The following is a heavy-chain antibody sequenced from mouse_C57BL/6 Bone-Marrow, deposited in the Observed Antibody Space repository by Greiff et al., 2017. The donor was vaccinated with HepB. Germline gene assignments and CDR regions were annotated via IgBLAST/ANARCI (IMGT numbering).Heavy chain of an antibody. D-gene: IGHD2-4*01. CDR3: ARERGIYYDEWFAY. CDR1: GYTFTDYY. J-gene: IGHJ3*01. CDR2: IFPGSGST. Sequence: VQVVESGPELVKPGASVKISCKASGYTFTDYYINWVKQRPGQGLEWIGWIFPGSGSTYYNEKFKGKATLTVDKSSSTAYMLLSSLTSEDSAVYFCARERGIYYDEWFAYWGQGTLVTVSA. V-gene: IGHV1-75*01.